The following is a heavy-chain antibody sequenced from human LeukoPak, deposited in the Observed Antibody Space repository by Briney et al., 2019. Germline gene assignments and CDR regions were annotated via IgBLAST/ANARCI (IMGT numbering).Heavy chain of an antibody. CDR1: GFTFSTYW. Sequence: GGSLRLSCAASGFTFSTYWMHWVRQAPGKGLVWVSRIVSDGSTTTYADSVKGRFTISRDNAKNTLCLQMNSLRAEDTAVYYCGRDSRYSIDSWGQGTLVTVSS. CDR3: GRDSRYSIDS. J-gene: IGHJ4*02. D-gene: IGHD1-14*01. CDR2: IVSDGSTT. V-gene: IGHV3-74*01.